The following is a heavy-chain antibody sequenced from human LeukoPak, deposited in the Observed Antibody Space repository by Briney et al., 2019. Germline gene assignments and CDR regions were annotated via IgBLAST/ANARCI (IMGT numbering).Heavy chain of an antibody. CDR1: GGSISSYY. J-gene: IGHJ5*02. V-gene: IGHV4-59*01. D-gene: IGHD2-21*02. Sequence: SETLSLTCTVSGGSISSYYWSWSRQPPGKGLEWIGYIYYSGSTNYNPSLKSRVTISVDTSKNQFSLKLSSVTAADTAVYYCARAPPAYCGGDCYYNWFDPWGQGTLVTVSS. CDR3: ARAPPAYCGGDCYYNWFDP. CDR2: IYYSGST.